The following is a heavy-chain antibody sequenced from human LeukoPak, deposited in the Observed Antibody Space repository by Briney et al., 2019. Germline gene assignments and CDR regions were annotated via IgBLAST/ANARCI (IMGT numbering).Heavy chain of an antibody. CDR2: IIPIFGTA. CDR3: AREGQYSSGWYRADRFDY. J-gene: IGHJ4*02. CDR1: GGTFNNYA. D-gene: IGHD6-19*01. V-gene: IGHV1-69*13. Sequence: SVKVSCKASGGTFNNYAISWVRQAPGQGLEWMGGIIPIFGTANYAQKFQGRVTITADESTSAAYMELSSLRSDDTAVYYCAREGQYSSGWYRADRFDYWGQGTLVTVSS.